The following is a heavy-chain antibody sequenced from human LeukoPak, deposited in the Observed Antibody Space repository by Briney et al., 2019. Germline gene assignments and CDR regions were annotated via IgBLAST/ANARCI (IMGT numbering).Heavy chain of an antibody. Sequence: SETLSLTCAVYGGSFSGYYWSWIRQPPGKGLEWIGETNHSGSTNYNPSLKSRVTISVDTSKNQFSLKLSSVTAADTAVYYCARGVKKYYYGSGSFDYWGQGTLVTVSS. CDR1: GGSFSGYY. J-gene: IGHJ4*02. V-gene: IGHV4-34*01. D-gene: IGHD3-10*01. CDR2: TNHSGST. CDR3: ARGVKKYYYGSGSFDY.